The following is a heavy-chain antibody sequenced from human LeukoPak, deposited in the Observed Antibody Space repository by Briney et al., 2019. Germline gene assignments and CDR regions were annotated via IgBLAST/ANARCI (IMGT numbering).Heavy chain of an antibody. CDR2: IYYSGST. Sequence: PSETLSLTCTVSGGSISSGGYYWSWIRQHPGKGLEWIGYIYYSGSTYYNPSLKSRVTISVDTSKNQFSLKLSSVTVADTAVYYCARGGTVTTDNDAFDIWGQGTMVTVSS. V-gene: IGHV4-31*03. D-gene: IGHD4-17*01. CDR1: GGSISSGGYY. J-gene: IGHJ3*02. CDR3: ARGGTVTTDNDAFDI.